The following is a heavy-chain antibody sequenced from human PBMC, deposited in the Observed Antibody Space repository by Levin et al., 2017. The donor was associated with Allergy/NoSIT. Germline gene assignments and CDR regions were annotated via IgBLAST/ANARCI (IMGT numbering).Heavy chain of an antibody. V-gene: IGHV3-23*01. CDR3: VKSDGFYRYYFDY. CDR1: GFTFNSYV. CDR2: ISPSGGNT. J-gene: IGHJ4*02. D-gene: IGHD3-3*01. Sequence: VASVKVSCAASGFTFNSYVMSWVRQAPGKGLEWVSSISPSGGNTWHADSVKGRFTISRDNSKNILSLQMNSLRDDDTAEYFCVKSDGFYRYYFDYWGQGTLVTVSS.